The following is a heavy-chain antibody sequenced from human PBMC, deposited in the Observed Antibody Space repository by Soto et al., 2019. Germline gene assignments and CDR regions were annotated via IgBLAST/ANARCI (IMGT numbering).Heavy chain of an antibody. J-gene: IGHJ4*02. V-gene: IGHV2-5*02. CDR2: IYWDDDK. CDR3: AHSGGYCTNGVCHDFDY. D-gene: IGHD2-8*01. Sequence: SGPTLVNPTQTLTLTCTFSGFSLSTSGVGVGWIRQPPGKALEWLALIYWDDDKRYSPSLKSRLTITKDTSKNQVVLTMTNMDPVDTATYYCAHSGGYCTNGVCHDFDYWGQGTLVTVSS. CDR1: GFSLSTSGVG.